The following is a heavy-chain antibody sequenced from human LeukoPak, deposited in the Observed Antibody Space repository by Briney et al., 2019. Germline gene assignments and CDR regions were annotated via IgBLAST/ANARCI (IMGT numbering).Heavy chain of an antibody. J-gene: IGHJ4*02. V-gene: IGHV5-51*01. Sequence: GESLKISCKGSGYTFTNNWIGWVRQMPGKGLEWMGIIYPGDSDIRYSPSFQGQVTISADKSISTAYLQWSSLRASDTAMYYCARHKSDAAMTYYFDYWGQGTLVTVSS. CDR1: GYTFTNNW. D-gene: IGHD5-18*01. CDR3: ARHKSDAAMTYYFDY. CDR2: IYPGDSDI.